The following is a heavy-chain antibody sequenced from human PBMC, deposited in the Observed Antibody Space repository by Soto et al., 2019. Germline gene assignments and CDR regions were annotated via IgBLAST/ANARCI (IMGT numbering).Heavy chain of an antibody. Sequence: SGPTLVNPTQTLTLTCTFSGFSLSTSGMCVSWIRQPPGKALEWLALIDWDDDKYYSTSLKTRLTISKDTSKNQVVLTMTNMDPVDTATYYCARAYSSSWYVGWFDPWGQGTLVTVSS. CDR3: ARAYSSSWYVGWFDP. V-gene: IGHV2-70*01. D-gene: IGHD6-13*01. J-gene: IGHJ5*02. CDR2: IDWDDDK. CDR1: GFSLSTSGMC.